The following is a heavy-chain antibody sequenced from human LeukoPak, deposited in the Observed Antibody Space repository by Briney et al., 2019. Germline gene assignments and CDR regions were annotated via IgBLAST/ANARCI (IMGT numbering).Heavy chain of an antibody. D-gene: IGHD6-19*01. V-gene: IGHV3-30-3*01. CDR3: ARGGVQWLVLAY. CDR1: GFTFNTYD. CDR2: ISYDGNNK. Sequence: GGTLRLSCTASGFTFNTYDIHWVRQAPGKGLEWVALISYDGNNKYYADSVRGRSTISRDNSKNTLYLQMNSLRAEDTAVYYCARGGVQWLVLAYWGQGTLVTVSS. J-gene: IGHJ4*02.